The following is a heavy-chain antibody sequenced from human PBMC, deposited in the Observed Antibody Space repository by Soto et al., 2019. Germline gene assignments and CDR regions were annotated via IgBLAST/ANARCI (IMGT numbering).Heavy chain of an antibody. Sequence: QVQLVQSGAELKKPRSSVKVSCKASGDTFSGYPINWLRQAPGEGLEWMGRIIPVFGTTNDAQRFEGRVTFTADESTNTAYMELRGLLSEDTAVYYCARDGGFGELKYWGPGTLVTVSS. V-gene: IGHV1-69*18. CDR3: ARDGGFGELKY. CDR2: IIPVFGTT. J-gene: IGHJ4*02. CDR1: GDTFSGYP. D-gene: IGHD3-10*01.